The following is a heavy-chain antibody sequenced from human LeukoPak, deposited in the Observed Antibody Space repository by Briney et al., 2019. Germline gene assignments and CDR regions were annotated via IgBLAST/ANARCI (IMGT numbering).Heavy chain of an antibody. D-gene: IGHD3-10*01. V-gene: IGHV1-3*01. Sequence: ASVKVSCKASGYTFTSYAMHWVRQAPGQRLEWMGWINAGNGNTKYSQKFQGRVTITRDTSASTAYMELSSLRSGDTAVYYCARDYRFGEPFYWGQGTLVTVSS. CDR2: INAGNGNT. J-gene: IGHJ4*02. CDR1: GYTFTSYA. CDR3: ARDYRFGEPFY.